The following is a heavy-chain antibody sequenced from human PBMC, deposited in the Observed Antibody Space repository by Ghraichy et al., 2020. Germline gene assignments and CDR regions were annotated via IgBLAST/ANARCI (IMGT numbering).Heavy chain of an antibody. Sequence: SETLSLTCTVSGGSISSSSYYWGWIRQPPGKGLEWIGSVYYSGSTYYNPSLKSRVTISVDTSKNQFSLKLSSVTAADTAVYYCARHMYSSSSAFDIWGQGTMVTVSS. CDR2: VYYSGST. CDR3: ARHMYSSSSAFDI. V-gene: IGHV4-39*01. D-gene: IGHD6-6*01. CDR1: GGSISSSSYY. J-gene: IGHJ3*02.